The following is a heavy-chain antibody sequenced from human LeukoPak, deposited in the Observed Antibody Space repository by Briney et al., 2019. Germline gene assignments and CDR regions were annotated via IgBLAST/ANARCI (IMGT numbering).Heavy chain of an antibody. J-gene: IGHJ4*02. CDR2: MNPHSGGT. CDR3: ARDLLYCSSISCYKYYFDY. CDR1: GYTFTGYY. D-gene: IGHD2-2*01. Sequence: ASVKVSCKASGYTFTGYYMHWVRQAPGQGFEWMGWMNPHSGGTNYSQKFQGRVTMTRDTSISTAYMELSRLRSDDTAVYYCARDLLYCSSISCYKYYFDYWGQGTLVAVSS. V-gene: IGHV1-2*02.